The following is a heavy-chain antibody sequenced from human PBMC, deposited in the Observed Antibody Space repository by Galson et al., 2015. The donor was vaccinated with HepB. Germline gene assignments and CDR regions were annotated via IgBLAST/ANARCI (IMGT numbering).Heavy chain of an antibody. CDR3: ASLLAIAAAGPWFDP. J-gene: IGHJ5*02. CDR2: ISSSSSYT. CDR1: GFTFSDYY. D-gene: IGHD6-13*01. V-gene: IGHV3-11*06. Sequence: SLRLSCAASGFTFSDYYMSWIRQAPGKGLEWVSYISSSSSYTNYADSVKGRFTISRDNAKNSLYLQMNSLRAEDTAVYYCASLLAIAAAGPWFDPWGQGTLVTVSS.